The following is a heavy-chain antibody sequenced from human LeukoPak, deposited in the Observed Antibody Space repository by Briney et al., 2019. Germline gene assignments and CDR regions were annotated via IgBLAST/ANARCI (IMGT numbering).Heavy chain of an antibody. V-gene: IGHV3-30*02. Sequence: PGGSLRLSCAASGFTCSSYGMHWVRQAPGKGLEWVAFIRYDGSNKDYADSVKGRFTISRDNSKNTLYLQMNGLRAEDTAVYYCVKVGLVAARPSNFDYWGQGTLVTVSP. CDR1: GFTCSSYG. CDR3: VKVGLVAARPSNFDY. D-gene: IGHD6-6*01. CDR2: IRYDGSNK. J-gene: IGHJ4*02.